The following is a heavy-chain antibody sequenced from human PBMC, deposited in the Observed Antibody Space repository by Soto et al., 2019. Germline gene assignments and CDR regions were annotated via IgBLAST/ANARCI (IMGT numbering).Heavy chain of an antibody. J-gene: IGHJ4*02. CDR1: GTSISSTYW. D-gene: IGHD2-15*01. V-gene: IGHV4-4*02. Sequence: QVQLRESGPRLVKPSGTLSLTCVVSGTSISSTYWWTWVRQAPGKGLEWIGEIYHTGTTTYNPSLTSRVSASIVTSNNASSLQLNSVTAADTAISYCTTLPPRIVVVVKEIPLWGRGTLVSVSS. CDR3: TTLPPRIVVVVKEIPL. CDR2: IYHTGTT.